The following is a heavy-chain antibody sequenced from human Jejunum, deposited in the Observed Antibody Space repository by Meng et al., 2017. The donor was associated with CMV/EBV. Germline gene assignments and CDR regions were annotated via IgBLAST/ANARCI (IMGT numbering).Heavy chain of an antibody. CDR3: AKDGFDSSGYWYYFDY. J-gene: IGHJ4*02. Sequence: TFSTYGMHWVRQAPGKGLEWLAVISFDGSTKYYADSVKGRFTISRDNSKNTLYLQMNSLRAEDTAVYYCAKDGFDSSGYWYYFDYWGQGTLVTVSS. CDR1: TFSTYG. V-gene: IGHV3-33*06. CDR2: ISFDGSTK. D-gene: IGHD3-22*01.